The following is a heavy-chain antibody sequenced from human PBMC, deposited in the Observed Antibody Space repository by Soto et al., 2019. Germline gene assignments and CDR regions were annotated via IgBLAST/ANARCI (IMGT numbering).Heavy chain of an antibody. D-gene: IGHD2-2*01. J-gene: IGHJ6*03. CDR3: ARVREEYCSSTSCYAGGIWGDYYYYYMDV. CDR2: INWNGGST. CDR1: GFTFDDYG. Sequence: GGSLRLSCAASGFTFDDYGMSWVRQAPGKGLEWVSGINWNGGSTGYADSVKGRFTISRDNAKNSLYLQMNSLRAEDTALYHCARVREEYCSSTSCYAGGIWGDYYYYYMDVWGKGTTVTVSS. V-gene: IGHV3-20*01.